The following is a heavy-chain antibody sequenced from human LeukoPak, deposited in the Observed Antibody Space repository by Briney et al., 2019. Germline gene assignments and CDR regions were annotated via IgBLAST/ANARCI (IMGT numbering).Heavy chain of an antibody. J-gene: IGHJ4*02. Sequence: SETLSLTCTVSGGSISSYYWSWIRQPPGKGLEWIGYIYYSGSTNYNPSLKSRVAISVDTSKNRFSLKLSSVTAADTAVYYCASAGDYSDYIDYWGQGTLVTVSS. CDR3: ASAGDYSDYIDY. CDR1: GGSISSYY. V-gene: IGHV4-59*01. D-gene: IGHD4-11*01. CDR2: IYYSGST.